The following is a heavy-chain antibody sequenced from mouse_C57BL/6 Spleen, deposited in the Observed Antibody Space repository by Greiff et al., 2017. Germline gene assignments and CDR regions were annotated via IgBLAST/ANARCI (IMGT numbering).Heavy chain of an antibody. CDR2: IDPEDAET. J-gene: IGHJ3*01. Sequence: VQLQQSGAELVKPGASVKLSCTASGFNIKDYYMHWVKQRTEQGLEWIGKIDPEDAETKYAPKFQGKATITAETSSNTAYLQLSSLTSEDTAVYYCARSGCSNYAWFAYWGQGTLVTVSA. CDR3: ARSGCSNYAWFAY. CDR1: GFNIKDYY. D-gene: IGHD2-5*01. V-gene: IGHV14-2*01.